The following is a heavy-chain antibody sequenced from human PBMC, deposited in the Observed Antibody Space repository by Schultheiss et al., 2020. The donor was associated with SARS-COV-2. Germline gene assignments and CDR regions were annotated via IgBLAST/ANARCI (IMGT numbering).Heavy chain of an antibody. D-gene: IGHD3-10*01. Sequence: SETLSLTCTVSGGSISSGGYYWSWIRQHPGKGLEWIGYIYYSGSTYYNPSLKSRVTISVDTSKNQFSLNLNSVIAADTAIYYCAGGPTWFHYYYALDVWGQGTPVTVSS. V-gene: IGHV4-31*03. J-gene: IGHJ6*02. CDR3: AGGPTWFHYYYALDV. CDR1: GGSISSGGYY. CDR2: IYYSGST.